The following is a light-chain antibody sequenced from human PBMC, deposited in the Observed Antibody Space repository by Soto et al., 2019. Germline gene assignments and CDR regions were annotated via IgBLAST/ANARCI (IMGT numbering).Light chain of an antibody. CDR2: GAS. Sequence: EIVLTQSPGTLSLSPGERATLSCRASQSVSSSYLAWYQQKPGQAPRLLIYGASSRATGIPDRFSGSGSGTDVTLTISRLEPEDFAVYYCQQYGSSLSITFGQGTRLEIK. V-gene: IGKV3-20*01. CDR3: QQYGSSLSIT. CDR1: QSVSSSY. J-gene: IGKJ5*01.